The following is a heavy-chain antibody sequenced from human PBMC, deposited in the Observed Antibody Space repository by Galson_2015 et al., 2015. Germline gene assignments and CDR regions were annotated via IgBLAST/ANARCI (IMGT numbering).Heavy chain of an antibody. D-gene: IGHD2-21*01. Sequence: SLRLSCAASGFTASSHYMAWVRQAPGKGLEWVSTIYNIGSTYYAESVKGRFTISRDNSKNTLYLQMNSLRVEDTAVYYCAHVGALWYWDQGTLVIVSS. CDR3: AHVGALWY. V-gene: IGHV3-53*01. J-gene: IGHJ4*02. CDR2: IYNIGST. CDR1: GFTASSHY.